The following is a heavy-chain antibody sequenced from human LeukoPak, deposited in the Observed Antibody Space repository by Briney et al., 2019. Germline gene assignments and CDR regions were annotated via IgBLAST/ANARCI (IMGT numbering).Heavy chain of an antibody. CDR3: AKGLLDSSGYYYFDY. CDR2: ISWDGGST. Sequence: GGSLRLSCAASRFTFSSYAMSWVRQAPGKGLEWVSLISWDGGSTYYADSVKGRFTISRDNSKNSLYLQMNSLRAEDTALYYCAKGLLDSSGYYYFDYWGQGTLVTVSS. J-gene: IGHJ4*02. CDR1: RFTFSSYA. D-gene: IGHD3-22*01. V-gene: IGHV3-43D*03.